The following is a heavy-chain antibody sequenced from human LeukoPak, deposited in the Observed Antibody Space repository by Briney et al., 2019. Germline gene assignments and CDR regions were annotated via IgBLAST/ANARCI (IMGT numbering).Heavy chain of an antibody. CDR1: GFTFFSYG. J-gene: IGHJ4*02. Sequence: GGSLRLSCAAFGFTFFSYGMHWVRQAPGKGLEWVTFIRYDGSDKDYADSVKGRFTISRDNSKNTLYLQMNSLRREDTAVYYCAKDAHFLYGGKRDYYFDYWGQGTLVTVSS. CDR3: AKDAHFLYGGKRDYYFDY. CDR2: IRYDGSDK. V-gene: IGHV3-30*02. D-gene: IGHD4-23*01.